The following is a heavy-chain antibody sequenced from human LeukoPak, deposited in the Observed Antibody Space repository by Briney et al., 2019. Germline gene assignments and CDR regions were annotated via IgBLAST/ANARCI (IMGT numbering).Heavy chain of an antibody. Sequence: GASVKVSCKVSGYTLTELSMHWVRQAPGKGLEWMGGFDPEDGETIYAQKFQGRVTMTEDPSTDTAYMELSSLRSEDTAVYYCATKRTYYDSSGYPIQDAFDIWGQGTMVPVSS. CDR1: GYTLTELS. V-gene: IGHV1-24*01. J-gene: IGHJ3*02. D-gene: IGHD3-22*01. CDR2: FDPEDGET. CDR3: ATKRTYYDSSGYPIQDAFDI.